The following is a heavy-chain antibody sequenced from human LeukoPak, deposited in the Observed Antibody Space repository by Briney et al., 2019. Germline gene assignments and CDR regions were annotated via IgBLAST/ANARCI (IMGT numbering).Heavy chain of an antibody. Sequence: GGSLRLSCAASGFIFSSFDINWVRQAPGKGLEWVSTISSNGGSPYYADSVKGRFTISRDNSKSTLYLQMNSLRDEDTAVYYCAKELRTYDSSGYFDYWGQGTLVTVSS. J-gene: IGHJ4*02. V-gene: IGHV3-23*01. CDR2: ISSNGGSP. CDR1: GFIFSSFD. CDR3: AKELRTYDSSGYFDY. D-gene: IGHD3-22*01.